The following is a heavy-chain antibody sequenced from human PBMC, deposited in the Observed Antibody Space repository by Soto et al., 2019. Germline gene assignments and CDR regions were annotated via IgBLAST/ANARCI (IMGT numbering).Heavy chain of an antibody. CDR1: GFTFSSYA. Sequence: EVQLLESGGGLVQPGGSLRLSCAASGFTFSSYAMSWVRQAPGKGLEWVSAISGSGGSTYYADSVKGRFTISRDNSKNTLYLQMNSLRAEDTAVYYCATHYDFWTLPRAHYFDYWGQGTLVTVSS. J-gene: IGHJ4*02. V-gene: IGHV3-23*01. CDR2: ISGSGGST. CDR3: ATHYDFWTLPRAHYFDY. D-gene: IGHD3-3*01.